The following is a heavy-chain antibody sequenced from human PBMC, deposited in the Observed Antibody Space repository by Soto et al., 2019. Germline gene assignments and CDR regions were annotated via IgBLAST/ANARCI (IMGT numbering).Heavy chain of an antibody. CDR1: GFTFSNYE. Sequence: GGSLRLSCAASGFTFSNYEMIWVRQAPGKGLEWVSYIDSRGSTIYYADSVRGRFTISRDNAKNSLYLQLNSLRAEDTAVYFCARVSQSFIEYFQHWGQGTLVTVSS. J-gene: IGHJ1*01. V-gene: IGHV3-48*03. D-gene: IGHD3-16*02. CDR3: ARVSQSFIEYFQH. CDR2: IDSRGSTI.